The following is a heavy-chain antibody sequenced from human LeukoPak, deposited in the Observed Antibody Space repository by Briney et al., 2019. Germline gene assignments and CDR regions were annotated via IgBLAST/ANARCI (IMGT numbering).Heavy chain of an antibody. CDR2: IYTSGNT. J-gene: IGHJ4*02. CDR1: GGSISSYY. CDR3: ARGQVYDSSGYYYVGEYFDY. V-gene: IGHV4-4*07. Sequence: PSETLSLTCTVSGGSISSYYWSWIRHPAGKGLEWIGRIYTSGNTKYNPSLKSRATMSVDTSKNQFSLKLSSVTAADTAVYYCARGQVYDSSGYYYVGEYFDYWGQGTLVTVSS. D-gene: IGHD3-22*01.